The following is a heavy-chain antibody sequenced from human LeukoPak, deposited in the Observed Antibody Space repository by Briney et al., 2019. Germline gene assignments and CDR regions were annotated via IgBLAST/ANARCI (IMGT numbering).Heavy chain of an antibody. Sequence: GGSLILSCAASGFIFSNYAMSWVRQVPGRGLEWVSTISSRGDSTYVADSVKGRFTISGDNSKNSLYLQMNTVRAEDTAVYYCVKGPRPDITVAHTVENWGQGTLVTVSS. D-gene: IGHD6-19*01. J-gene: IGHJ4*02. V-gene: IGHV3-23*01. CDR3: VKGPRPDITVAHTVEN. CDR1: GFIFSNYA. CDR2: ISSRGDST.